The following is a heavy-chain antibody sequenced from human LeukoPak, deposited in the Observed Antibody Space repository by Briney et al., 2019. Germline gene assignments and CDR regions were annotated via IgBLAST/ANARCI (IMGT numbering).Heavy chain of an antibody. V-gene: IGHV1-18*01. D-gene: IGHD6-19*01. CDR1: VYPFHRYD. Sequence: RPSEKLLCNASVYPFHRYDLSGARRAPGQGLEGMGWISAYNGNTNYAQKLQGRVTMTTDTSTSTAYMELRSLRSDDTAVYYCARGQWLVPDDYWGQGTLVTVSS. J-gene: IGHJ4*02. CDR2: ISAYNGNT. CDR3: ARGQWLVPDDY.